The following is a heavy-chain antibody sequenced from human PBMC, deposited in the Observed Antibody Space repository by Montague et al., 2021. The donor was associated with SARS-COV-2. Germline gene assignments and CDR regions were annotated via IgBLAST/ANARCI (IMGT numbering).Heavy chain of an antibody. CDR3: ARHRRSWVSSFSSSLFFSDY. Sequence: QSGAEVKKPGESLKISCKGSGYSFTSYWIGWVRQMPGKGLGWMGIIYPGDSDTRYSPSFQGQVTISADKSISTAYLQWSSLKASDTAMYYCARHRRSWVSSFSSSLFFSDYWGQGTLVTVSS. J-gene: IGHJ4*02. CDR2: IYPGDSDT. CDR1: GYSFTSYW. D-gene: IGHD2/OR15-2a*01. V-gene: IGHV5-51*01.